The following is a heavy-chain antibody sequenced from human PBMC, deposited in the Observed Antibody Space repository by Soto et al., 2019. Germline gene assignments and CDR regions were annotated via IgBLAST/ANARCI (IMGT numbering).Heavy chain of an antibody. J-gene: IGHJ6*02. CDR3: ARLMAETTYYYYYGMDV. D-gene: IGHD1-7*01. V-gene: IGHV4-34*01. CDR1: GGSFSGYY. Sequence: SDTLYLGCAVYGGSFSGYYWSWIRQPPGKGLEWIGEINHSGSTNYNPSLKSRVTISVDTSKNQFSLKLSSVTAADTAVYYCARLMAETTYYYYYGMDVWGQGTTVTVSS. CDR2: INHSGST.